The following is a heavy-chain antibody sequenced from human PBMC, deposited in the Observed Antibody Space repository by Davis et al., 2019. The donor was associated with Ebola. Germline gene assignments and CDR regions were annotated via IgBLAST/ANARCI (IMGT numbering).Heavy chain of an antibody. Sequence: SVKVSCKASGGTFSSYAISWVRQAPGQGLEWMGRIIPILGIANYAQKFQGRVTITADKSTSTAYMELSSLRSEDTAVYYCTSRYSSTNDYWGQGTLVTVSS. J-gene: IGHJ4*02. CDR1: GGTFSSYA. D-gene: IGHD6-13*01. V-gene: IGHV1-69*04. CDR2: IIPILGIA. CDR3: TSRYSSTNDY.